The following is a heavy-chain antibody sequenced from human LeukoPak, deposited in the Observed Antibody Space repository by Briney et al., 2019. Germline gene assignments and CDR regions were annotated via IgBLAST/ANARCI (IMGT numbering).Heavy chain of an antibody. D-gene: IGHD6-19*01. Sequence: GGSLRLSCAASGFTFSSYGMTWVRQAPGKGLEWVSAISKSGDETFYADSVKGRFTISRDNPANTLYLQMTSLSAGDTALYSCSKIPVAGQWYYDLWGRGTLVTVSS. CDR2: ISKSGDET. V-gene: IGHV3-23*01. CDR1: GFTFSSYG. J-gene: IGHJ2*01. CDR3: SKIPVAGQWYYDL.